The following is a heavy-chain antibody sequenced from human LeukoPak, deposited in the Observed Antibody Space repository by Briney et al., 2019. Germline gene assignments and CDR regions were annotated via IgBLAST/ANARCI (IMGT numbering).Heavy chain of an antibody. CDR3: ARIWCSSGWSLDY. CDR1: GFTFNTYS. Sequence: GGSLRLSCEASGFTFNTYSMNWARQAPGKGLEWVSSIDSSGGYMFYADSVKGRFIISRDNAKNSLYLQMNSLRAEDTAVYYCARIWCSSGWSLDYWGQGILVTVSS. CDR2: IDSSGGYM. V-gene: IGHV3-21*01. D-gene: IGHD6-19*01. J-gene: IGHJ4*02.